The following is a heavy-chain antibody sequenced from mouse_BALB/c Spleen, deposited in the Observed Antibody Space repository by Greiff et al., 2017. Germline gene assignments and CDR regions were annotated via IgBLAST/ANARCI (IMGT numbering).Heavy chain of an antibody. Sequence: GAELVKPGASVKLSCKASGYTFTSYYMYWVKQRPGQGLEWIGEINPSNGGTNFNEKFKSKATLTVDKSSSTAYMQLSSLTSEDSAVYYCTRGFGYYYAMDYWGQGTSVTVSS. CDR1: GYTFTSYY. CDR2: INPSNGGT. J-gene: IGHJ4*01. CDR3: TRGFGYYYAMDY. V-gene: IGHV1S81*02. D-gene: IGHD3-1*01.